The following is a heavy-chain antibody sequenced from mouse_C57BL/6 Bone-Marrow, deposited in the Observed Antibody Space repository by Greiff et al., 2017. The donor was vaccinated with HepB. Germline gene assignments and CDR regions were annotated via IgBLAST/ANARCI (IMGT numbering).Heavy chain of an antibody. CDR3: TSGGYYDGGDWYFDV. D-gene: IGHD1-1*01. Sequence: VQLQQSGAELVRPGASVTLSCKASGYTFTDYEMHWVKQTPVHGLEWIGAIDPETGGTAYNQKFKGKAILTADKSSSTAYMELRSLTSEDSAVYYCTSGGYYDGGDWYFDVWGTGTTVTVSS. CDR1: GYTFTDYE. J-gene: IGHJ1*03. CDR2: IDPETGGT. V-gene: IGHV1-15*01.